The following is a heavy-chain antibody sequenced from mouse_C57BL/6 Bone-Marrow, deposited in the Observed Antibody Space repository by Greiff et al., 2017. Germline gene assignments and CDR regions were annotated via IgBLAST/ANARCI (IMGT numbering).Heavy chain of an antibody. D-gene: IGHD1-1*01. Sequence: QVTLKVSGPGILQPSQSLSLTCSFSGFSLSTFGMGVGWIRKPSGKGLEWLAHIWWDDDKYYNPALKSRLTISKDTSKNRVFLKIANVDTADTATYYCAPTITTIAFDDWGQGTTLTVSS. J-gene: IGHJ2*01. CDR1: GFSLSTFGMG. CDR3: APTITTIAFDD. CDR2: IWWDDDK. V-gene: IGHV8-8*01.